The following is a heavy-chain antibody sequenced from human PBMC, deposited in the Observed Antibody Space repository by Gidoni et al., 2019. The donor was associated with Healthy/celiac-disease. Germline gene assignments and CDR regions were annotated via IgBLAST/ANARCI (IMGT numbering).Heavy chain of an antibody. V-gene: IGHV3-9*01. D-gene: IGHD6-13*01. CDR2: ISWNSGSI. J-gene: IGHJ4*02. CDR3: AKGYSSSWYPFDY. Sequence: EVQLVESGGGLVQPGRSLRLSCAASGFTFDDYAMHWVRQATGKGLEWVSGISWNSGSIGYADSVKGRFPISRDNAKNSLYLQMNSLRAEDTALYYCAKGYSSSWYPFDYWGQGTLVTVSS. CDR1: GFTFDDYA.